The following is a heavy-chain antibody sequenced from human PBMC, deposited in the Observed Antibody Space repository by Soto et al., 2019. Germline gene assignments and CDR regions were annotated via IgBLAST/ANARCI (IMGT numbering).Heavy chain of an antibody. Sequence: SETLSLTCAVYGGSFSGYYWSWIRQPPGKGLEWIGEINHSGSTNYNPSLKSRVTISIDTSKNQFSLKLSSVTAADTAVYYCAILNYYDTSGYLTWGQGTLVTVSS. CDR3: AILNYYDTSGYLT. V-gene: IGHV4-34*01. CDR1: GGSFSGYY. J-gene: IGHJ5*02. CDR2: INHSGST. D-gene: IGHD3-22*01.